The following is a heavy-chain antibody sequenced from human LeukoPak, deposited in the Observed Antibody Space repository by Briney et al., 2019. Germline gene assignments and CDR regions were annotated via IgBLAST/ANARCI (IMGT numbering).Heavy chain of an antibody. V-gene: IGHV1-18*01. J-gene: IGHJ5*02. CDR1: GYTFTSYG. D-gene: IGHD6-13*01. CDR2: ISAYNGNT. Sequence: ASVKVSCKASGYTFTSYGISWVRQAPGQGLEWMGWISAYNGNTNYAQKLQGRVTMTTDTSTSTAYMELRSLRSDDTAVYYCARGWEQQLVSGMFDPWGQGTLVTVSS. CDR3: ARGWEQQLVSGMFDP.